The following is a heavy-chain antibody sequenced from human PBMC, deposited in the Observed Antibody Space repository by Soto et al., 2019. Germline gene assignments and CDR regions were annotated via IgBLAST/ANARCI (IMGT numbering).Heavy chain of an antibody. CDR2: IDPSDSYT. CDR3: AIYRSSTRCPRGDHYYYGMDV. Sequence: GESLKISCKGSGYSFTSYWISWVRQMPGKGLEWMGRIDPSDSYTNYSPSFQGHVTISADKSISTAYLQWSSLKASDTAMYYCAIYRSSTRCPRGDHYYYGMDVWGQGTTVTVSS. D-gene: IGHD2-2*01. CDR1: GYSFTSYW. V-gene: IGHV5-10-1*01. J-gene: IGHJ6*02.